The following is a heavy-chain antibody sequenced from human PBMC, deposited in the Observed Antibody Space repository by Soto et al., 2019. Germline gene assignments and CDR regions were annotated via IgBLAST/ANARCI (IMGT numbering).Heavy chain of an antibody. D-gene: IGHD4-17*01. CDR3: ARDDRDFFGDYGRGWFDP. Sequence: QVQLQESGPGLVKPSQTLSLTCTVSGGSISSGGYYWSWIRQHPGKGLEWIGYIYHSGITYYNPSLTSLKSRVTISVDTSKNQFSQKLTSVTAADTAVYYCARDDRDFFGDYGRGWFDPWGQGTLVTVSS. CDR2: IYHSGIT. CDR1: GGSISSGGYY. V-gene: IGHV4-31*03. J-gene: IGHJ5*02.